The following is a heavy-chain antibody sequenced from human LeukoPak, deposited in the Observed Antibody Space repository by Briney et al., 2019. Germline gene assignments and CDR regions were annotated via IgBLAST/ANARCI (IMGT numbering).Heavy chain of an antibody. CDR1: GYTFTGYY. CDR2: INPNSGGT. J-gene: IGHJ4*02. CDR3: ARVPRTYDYVWGSYRLSFDY. V-gene: IGHV1-2*02. D-gene: IGHD3-16*02. Sequence: ASVKVSCKASGYTFTGYYMHWVRQAPGQGLEWMGWINPNSGGTNYAQKFQGRVTMTRDTSISTAYMELSRLRSDDTAVYYCARVPRTYDYVWGSYRLSFDYWGQGTLVTVSS.